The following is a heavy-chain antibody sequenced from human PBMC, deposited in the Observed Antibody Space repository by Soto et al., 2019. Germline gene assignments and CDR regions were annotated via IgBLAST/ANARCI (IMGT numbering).Heavy chain of an antibody. V-gene: IGHV4-39*01. Sequence: QLQLQESGPGLVKPSETLSLTCTVSGGSISSSSYYWGWIRQPPGKVLEWIGRIYYSGSTSYTPSLKRRVPLSVDTSKNQFALKLSSVTAADTAVEYCARQTGCSSTRCYSFDSWGQGTLVTVSS. CDR3: ARQTGCSSTRCYSFDS. CDR1: GGSISSSSYY. J-gene: IGHJ4*02. CDR2: IYYSGST. D-gene: IGHD2-2*01.